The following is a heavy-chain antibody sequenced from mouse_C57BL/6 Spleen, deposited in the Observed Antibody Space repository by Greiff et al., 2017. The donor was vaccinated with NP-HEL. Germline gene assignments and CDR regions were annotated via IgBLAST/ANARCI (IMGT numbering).Heavy chain of an antibody. CDR1: GFTFSDYG. J-gene: IGHJ4*01. CDR2: ISSGSSTI. D-gene: IGHD2-10*01. Sequence: EVMLVESGGGLVKPGGSLKLSCAASGFTFSDYGMHWVRQAPEKGLEWVAYISSGSSTIYYADTVKGRFTISRDNAKNTLFLQMTSLRSEDTAMYYCARRPYYGNYGYAMDYWGQGTSVTVSS. CDR3: ARRPYYGNYGYAMDY. V-gene: IGHV5-17*01.